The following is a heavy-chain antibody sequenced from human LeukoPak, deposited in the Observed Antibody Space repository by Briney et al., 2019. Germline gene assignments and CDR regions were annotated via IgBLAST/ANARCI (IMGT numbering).Heavy chain of an antibody. CDR1: GGSISSGGYY. CDR3: ARESITMVRGVISDGMDV. D-gene: IGHD3-10*01. Sequence: PSQTLSLTCTVSGGSISSGGYYWSWIRQHPGKGLEWIGYIYYSGNTYYNPSLKSRVTISVDTSKNQFSLKLSSVTAADTAVYYCARESITMVRGVISDGMDVWGKGTTVTVSS. J-gene: IGHJ6*04. CDR2: IYYSGNT. V-gene: IGHV4-31*03.